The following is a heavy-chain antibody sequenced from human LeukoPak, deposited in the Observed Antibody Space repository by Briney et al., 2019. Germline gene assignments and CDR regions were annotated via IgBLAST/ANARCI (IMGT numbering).Heavy chain of an antibody. Sequence: SQTLSLTCTVSGGSISSGDYYWSWTRQPPGKGLEWIGYIYYSGSTYYNPSLKSRVTISVDTSKNQFSLKLSSVTAADTAVYYCAREWGSRAFDIWGQGTMVTVSS. J-gene: IGHJ3*02. V-gene: IGHV4-30-4*08. CDR3: AREWGSRAFDI. D-gene: IGHD7-27*01. CDR1: GGSISSGDYY. CDR2: IYYSGST.